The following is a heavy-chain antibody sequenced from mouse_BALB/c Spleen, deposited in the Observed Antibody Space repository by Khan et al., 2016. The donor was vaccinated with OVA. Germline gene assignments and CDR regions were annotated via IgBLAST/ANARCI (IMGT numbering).Heavy chain of an antibody. D-gene: IGHD2-4*01. CDR1: GFSLTTYG. CDR2: IWSGGST. J-gene: IGHJ3*01. Sequence: VQLQQSGPGLVQPSQSLSITCTVSGFSLTTYGVHWVRQSPGKGLEWLGVIWSGGSTDYDAAFISRLSISKDSSKSQVFFKMTSLQVNDTAIYYCARNYDYDEGLAYWGHGTLVTVSA. CDR3: ARNYDYDEGLAY. V-gene: IGHV2-2*02.